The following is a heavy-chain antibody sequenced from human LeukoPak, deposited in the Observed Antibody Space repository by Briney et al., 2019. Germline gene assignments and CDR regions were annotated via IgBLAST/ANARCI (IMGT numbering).Heavy chain of an antibody. D-gene: IGHD6-13*01. CDR2: ISYDGSNK. CDR1: GFTFSSYA. J-gene: IGHJ6*02. CDR3: ARADSIAAAVYYYYYGMDV. V-gene: IGHV3-30-3*01. Sequence: QPGGSLRLSCAASGFTFSSYAMHWVRQAPGKGLEWVAVISYDGSNKYYADSVKGRFTISRDNSKNTLYLQMNSLRAEDTAVYYCARADSIAAAVYYYYYGMDVWGQGTTVTVSS.